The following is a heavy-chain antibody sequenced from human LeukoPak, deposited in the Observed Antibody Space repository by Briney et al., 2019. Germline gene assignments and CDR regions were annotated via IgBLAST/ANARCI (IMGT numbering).Heavy chain of an antibody. J-gene: IGHJ6*03. D-gene: IGHD4-17*01. CDR1: GFTFSSYE. CDR2: ISSSGSTI. CDR3: ARPGDGEDYYYYMDV. Sequence: GGSLRLSCAASGFTFSSYEMNWVRQAPGKGLEWVSYISSSGSTIYYADSVKGRFTISRDNAKNSLYLQMNSLRAEDTAVYYCARPGDGEDYYYYMDVWGKGTTVTISS. V-gene: IGHV3-48*03.